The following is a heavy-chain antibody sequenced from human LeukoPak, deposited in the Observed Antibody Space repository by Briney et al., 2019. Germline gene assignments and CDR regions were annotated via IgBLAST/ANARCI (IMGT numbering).Heavy chain of an antibody. Sequence: PSETLSPTCTISGGSMRNENYDWGWIRQPPGKGLEWIGSIFYSGSADYNPSLQSRVTMSVETSNNQLSLKLSSVTAADTAVYYCARHFHYDFWSGYYRQNRQNRDHFYYMDVWGKGITVTVSS. V-gene: IGHV4-39*01. J-gene: IGHJ6*03. CDR2: IFYSGSA. D-gene: IGHD3-3*01. CDR3: ARHFHYDFWSGYYRQNRQNRDHFYYMDV. CDR1: GGSMRNENYD.